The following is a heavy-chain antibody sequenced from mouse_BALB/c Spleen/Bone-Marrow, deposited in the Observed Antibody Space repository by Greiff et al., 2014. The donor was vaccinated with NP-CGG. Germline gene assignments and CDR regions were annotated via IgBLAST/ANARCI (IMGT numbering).Heavy chain of an antibody. V-gene: IGHV1-7*01. D-gene: IGHD1-1*01. CDR1: GYTFTSYW. CDR3: ARGYYGSSLVY. J-gene: IGHJ3*01. CDR2: INPSTGYT. Sequence: QVQLQQPGAELAKPGASVKMSCKASGYTFTSYWMHWVKQRPGQGLEWIGYINPSTGYTEYNQKFKDKATLTADKSSSTAYMQLSSLTSEDSAVYYCARGYYGSSLVYWGQGNLVTVSA.